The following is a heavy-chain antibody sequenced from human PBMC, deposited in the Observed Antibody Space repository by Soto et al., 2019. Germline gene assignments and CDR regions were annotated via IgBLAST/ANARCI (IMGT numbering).Heavy chain of an antibody. CDR3: ARALDQYATFEY. CDR2: IIPIFGTA. J-gene: IGHJ4*01. CDR1: GGTFSSYA. V-gene: IGHV1-69*06. Sequence: SGKVSCKASGGTFSSYAISWVRQAPGQGLEWMGGIIPIFGTANYAQKFQGRVTITADKSTSTAYMELSSLRSEDTAVYYCARALDQYATFEYWGHVTLVTVYS. D-gene: IGHD2-8*01.